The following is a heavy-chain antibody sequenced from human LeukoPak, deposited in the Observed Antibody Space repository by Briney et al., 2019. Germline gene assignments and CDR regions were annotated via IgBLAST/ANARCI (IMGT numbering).Heavy chain of an antibody. CDR1: GGSISSSSYY. CDR2: IYYSGST. Sequence: SETLSHTCTVSGGSISSSSYYWGWIRQPPGKGREWIGRIYYSGSTYYNPSLKSRVTISLDTSKNQFSLKLSSVTAADTAVYYCARRMWFGELYYFDYWGQGTLVTVSS. J-gene: IGHJ4*02. D-gene: IGHD3-10*01. V-gene: IGHV4-39*01. CDR3: ARRMWFGELYYFDY.